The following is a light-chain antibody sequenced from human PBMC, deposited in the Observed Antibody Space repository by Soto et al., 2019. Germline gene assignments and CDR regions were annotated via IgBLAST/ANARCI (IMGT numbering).Light chain of an antibody. CDR3: QQYNNWWT. CDR2: GAS. Sequence: EIVMTQSPATLSLSPGERATLSGRASQSVSSNLAWYQQKPGQAPRLLIYGASTRATGIPARFSGSGSGTEFTLTISSLQSEDFAVYYCQQYNNWWTFGQGTKVDIK. J-gene: IGKJ1*01. CDR1: QSVSSN. V-gene: IGKV3-15*01.